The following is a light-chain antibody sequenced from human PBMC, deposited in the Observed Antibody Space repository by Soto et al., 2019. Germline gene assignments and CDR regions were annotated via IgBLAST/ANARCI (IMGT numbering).Light chain of an antibody. J-gene: IGKJ2*01. V-gene: IGKV3-20*01. Sequence: EIVLTHSPCTLSLSPVERATLSCSASQSVDSTYLAWYQQKPDQSPRLLIYATSTRAAGIPDRFSGSGSGTDFTLTISRLEPDDVAVYYCQQYDTSPPMYTFGQGTKVDIK. CDR3: QQYDTSPPMYT. CDR2: ATS. CDR1: QSVDSTY.